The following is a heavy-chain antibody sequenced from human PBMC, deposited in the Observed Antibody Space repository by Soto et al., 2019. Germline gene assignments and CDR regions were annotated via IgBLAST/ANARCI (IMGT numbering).Heavy chain of an antibody. V-gene: IGHV3-21*01. D-gene: IGHD7-27*01. J-gene: IGHJ4*02. CDR1: GFTFSSYS. CDR2: ISSSSSYI. Sequence: GGSLRLSCAASGFTFSSYSMNWVRQAPGKGLEWVSSISSSSSYIYYADSVKGRFTISRDNAKNSLYLQMNSLRAEDTAVYYCARDPGDPYYFDYWGQGTLVTVSS. CDR3: ARDPGDPYYFDY.